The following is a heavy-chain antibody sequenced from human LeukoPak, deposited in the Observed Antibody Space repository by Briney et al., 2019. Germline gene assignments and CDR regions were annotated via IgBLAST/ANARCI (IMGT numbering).Heavy chain of an antibody. CDR2: IYTSGST. V-gene: IGHV4-61*02. D-gene: IGHD6-13*01. CDR1: GGSISSGSYY. J-gene: IGHJ6*03. CDR3: ASGSAAARSYYYYMDV. Sequence: SETLSLTCTVSGGSISSGSYYCSWIRQPAGKGLEWIGRIYTSGSTNYNPSLKSRVTMSVDTSKNQFSLKLSSVTAADTAVYYCASGSAAARSYYYYMDVWGKGTTVTVSS.